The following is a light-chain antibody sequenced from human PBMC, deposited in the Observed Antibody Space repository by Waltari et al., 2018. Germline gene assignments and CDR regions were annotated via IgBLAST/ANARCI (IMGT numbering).Light chain of an antibody. CDR3: QSYDNSLSGAWV. Sequence: QSVLTQPPSLSGAPGQRVTISCTGSSSNLGSGYDVQWYQQLPGTAPKLLIYGNNNRPSGFPARFAGSRSGTSASLAITGLQAEDEADYYCQSYDNSLSGAWVFGGGTKLTVL. CDR1: SSNLGSGYD. V-gene: IGLV1-40*01. CDR2: GNN. J-gene: IGLJ3*02.